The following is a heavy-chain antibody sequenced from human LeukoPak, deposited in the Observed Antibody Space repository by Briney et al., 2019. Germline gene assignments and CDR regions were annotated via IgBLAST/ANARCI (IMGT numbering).Heavy chain of an antibody. Sequence: GGSLRLSCAASGFTFSSYGMHWVRQAPGKGLEWVAFTRYDGSNKYYADSVKGRFTISRDNSKNTLYLQMNSLRAEDTAVYYCAKDPSQPTAIRFYYYYYLDVWGKGTTVTVSS. CDR1: GFTFSSYG. V-gene: IGHV3-30*02. CDR3: AKDPSQPTAIRFYYYYYLDV. D-gene: IGHD2-21*02. J-gene: IGHJ6*03. CDR2: TRYDGSNK.